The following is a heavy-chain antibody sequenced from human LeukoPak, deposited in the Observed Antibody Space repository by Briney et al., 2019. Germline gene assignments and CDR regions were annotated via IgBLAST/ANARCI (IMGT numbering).Heavy chain of an antibody. V-gene: IGHV3-23*01. Sequence: GGSLRLSCVASGFTFSSYWMSWVRQAPGKGLEWVSAISGSGGSTYYADSVKGRFTISRDNSKNTLYLQMNSLRAEDTAVYYCAKTPVDYYDSSGYSDYWGQGTLVTVSS. CDR1: GFTFSSYW. CDR3: AKTPVDYYDSSGYSDY. D-gene: IGHD3-22*01. CDR2: ISGSGGST. J-gene: IGHJ4*02.